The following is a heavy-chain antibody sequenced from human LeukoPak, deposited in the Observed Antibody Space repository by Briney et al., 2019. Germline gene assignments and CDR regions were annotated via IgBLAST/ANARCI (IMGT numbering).Heavy chain of an antibody. CDR3: ARDYYYYDSSGYLYWFDP. J-gene: IGHJ5*02. CDR2: IYTSGST. V-gene: IGHV4-4*07. D-gene: IGHD3-22*01. CDR1: GGSISSYY. Sequence: SETLSLTCTVSGGSISSYYWSWIRQPAGKGLEWIGRIYTSGSTNYNPSLKSRVTMSVDTSKNQFSLKLSSVTAADTAVYYCARDYYYYDSSGYLYWFDPWGQGTLVTVSS.